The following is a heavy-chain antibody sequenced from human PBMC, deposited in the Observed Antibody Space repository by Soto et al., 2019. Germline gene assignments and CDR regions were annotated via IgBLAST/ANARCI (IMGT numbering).Heavy chain of an antibody. CDR3: ARIGGYCISTSCKGYYGMDV. J-gene: IGHJ6*02. CDR2: IYPGDSNT. V-gene: IGHV5-51*01. CDR1: GYSFTSYW. D-gene: IGHD2-2*01. Sequence: PGESLKISCKGSGYSFTSYWIGWVRQMPGKGLEWMGIIYPGDSNTRYSPSLQGQVTISVDKSISTAYLQWSSLKASDTAMYYCARIGGYCISTSCKGYYGMDVWGQGTTVTVSS.